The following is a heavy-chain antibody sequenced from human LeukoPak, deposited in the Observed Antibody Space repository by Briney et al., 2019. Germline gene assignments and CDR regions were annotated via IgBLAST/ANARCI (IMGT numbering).Heavy chain of an antibody. J-gene: IGHJ4*02. CDR2: IANDGSNK. CDR1: GFTFSHYG. CDR3: ALPLRDGDFYFDY. V-gene: IGHV3-30*03. Sequence: GGSLRLSCAASGFTFSHYGMHWVRQAPGKGLEWVALIANDGSNKDYVDSVKGRFTISRDNAKNTVFLQMNSLRAEDTAVYYCALPLRDGDFYFDYWGQGTLVTVSS. D-gene: IGHD4-17*01.